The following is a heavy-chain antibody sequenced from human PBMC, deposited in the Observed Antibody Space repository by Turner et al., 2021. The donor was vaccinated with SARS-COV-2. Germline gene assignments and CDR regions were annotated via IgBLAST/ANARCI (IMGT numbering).Heavy chain of an antibody. J-gene: IGHJ4*02. Sequence: QVQLVQSGAAVKKPGSSVKVSCKASGGTFSSYAISWVRQAPGQGLEWMGGIIPILGIANYAQKFQGRVTITADKSTSTAYMELSSLRSEDTAVFYCASEVYDSSGYYPFFDYWGQGTLVTVSS. D-gene: IGHD3-22*01. V-gene: IGHV1-69*10. CDR3: ASEVYDSSGYYPFFDY. CDR1: GGTFSSYA. CDR2: IIPILGIA.